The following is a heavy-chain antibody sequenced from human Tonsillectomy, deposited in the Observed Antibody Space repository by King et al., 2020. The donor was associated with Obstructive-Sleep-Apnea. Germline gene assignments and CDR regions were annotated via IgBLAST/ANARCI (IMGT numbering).Heavy chain of an antibody. D-gene: IGHD2-15*01. V-gene: IGHV5-51*01. CDR3: ARQSPGGYCSGSICYYYAMDV. CDR1: GYSFTNYW. Sequence: QLVQSGAEVKKPGESLKISCKGSGYSFTNYWIGWVRQMPGKGLEWMGIIYPGDSDTRYSPSFQGQVTISADKSISTAYLQWSSLKASDTAMYYCARQSPGGYCSGSICYYYAMDVWGQGTTVTVSS. J-gene: IGHJ6*02. CDR2: IYPGDSDT.